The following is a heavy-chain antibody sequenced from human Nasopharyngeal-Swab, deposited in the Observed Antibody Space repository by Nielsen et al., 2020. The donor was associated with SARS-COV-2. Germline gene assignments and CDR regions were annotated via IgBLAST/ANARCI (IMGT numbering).Heavy chain of an antibody. CDR1: GFTFGHHP. CDR2: ISSKTYVVPT. CDR3: SRPRGGYYGGLGEN. Sequence: GSLTLSCTPSGFTFGHHPINWFPQAPGPALELVGFISSKTYVVPTEYAASVKGRFTISRDDSKSIAYLQMNSLKTEDTAIYYCSRPRGGYYGGLGENWGQGTLVTVSS. J-gene: IGHJ4*02. V-gene: IGHV3-49*03. D-gene: IGHD3-22*01.